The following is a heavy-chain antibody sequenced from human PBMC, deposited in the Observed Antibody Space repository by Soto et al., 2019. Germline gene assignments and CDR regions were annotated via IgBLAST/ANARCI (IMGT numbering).Heavy chain of an antibody. CDR3: ARDRIIDCSSTSCNNWFDP. Sequence: SVKVSCKASGGTFSSYAISWVRQAPGQGLEWMGGIIPIFGTANYGQKFPGRVTITADKSTSTAYMELSSLRSEDTAVYYCARDRIIDCSSTSCNNWFDPWGQGTLVTVSS. J-gene: IGHJ5*02. V-gene: IGHV1-69*06. CDR1: GGTFSSYA. D-gene: IGHD2-2*01. CDR2: IIPIFGTA.